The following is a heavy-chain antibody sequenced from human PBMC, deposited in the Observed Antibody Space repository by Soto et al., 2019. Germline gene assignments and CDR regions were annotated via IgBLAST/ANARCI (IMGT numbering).Heavy chain of an antibody. CDR1: GFTFSGYW. V-gene: IGHV3-7*03. J-gene: IGHJ4*02. Sequence: EVQLVESGGGLVQPGGSLRLSCAASGFTFSGYWMSWVRQATGKGLEWVANIKEDGSENTYVDSVKGRFTISRYNAMNSLFLQMNSLRAEDTAVYFCARSGSENDFWGQGALVTVSS. D-gene: IGHD5-12*01. CDR2: IKEDGSEN. CDR3: ARSGSENDF.